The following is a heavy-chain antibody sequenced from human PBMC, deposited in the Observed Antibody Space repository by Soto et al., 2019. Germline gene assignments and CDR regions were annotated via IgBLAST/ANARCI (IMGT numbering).Heavy chain of an antibody. V-gene: IGHV4-61*01. D-gene: IGHD3-10*01. CDR1: GGSVSSGSYY. CDR3: ARRYYYGRSFDY. Sequence: QVQLQESGPGLVKPSETLSLTCTVSGGSVSSGSYYWSWIRQPPGKGLEWIGYIYYSGSTNYNPSLKSRVTIAVETSKNQFSLELSSVTAADTAVYCCARRYYYGRSFDYWGQGTLVTVSS. CDR2: IYYSGST. J-gene: IGHJ4*02.